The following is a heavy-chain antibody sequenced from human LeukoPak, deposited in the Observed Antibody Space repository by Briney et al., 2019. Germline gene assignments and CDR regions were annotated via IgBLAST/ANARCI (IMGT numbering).Heavy chain of an antibody. V-gene: IGHV3-20*04. D-gene: IGHD3-10*01. Sequence: GGSLRLSCAASGFTFDDYGMSWVRQAPGKGLEWVSGINWNGGSTGYADSVKGRFTISRDNAKNSLYLQMNSLRAEDTALYYCARAVSGFGYYYYYYMDVWGKGTTVTVSS. CDR3: ARAVSGFGYYYYYYMDV. J-gene: IGHJ6*03. CDR2: INWNGGST. CDR1: GFTFDDYG.